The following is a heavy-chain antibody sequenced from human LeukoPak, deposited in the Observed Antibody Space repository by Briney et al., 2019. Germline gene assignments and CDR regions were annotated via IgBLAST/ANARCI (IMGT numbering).Heavy chain of an antibody. CDR1: GFTFDDYG. CDR2: TNWNAGSI. V-gene: IGHV3-20*04. Sequence: GGSLRLSCAASGFTFDDYGMNWVRQAPGKGLEWVSRTNWNAGSIRYVDSVKGRFTISRDNAKNSLYLQMNSLRAEDTALYYCARDPEYYGSGSYGYMDVWGKGTTVTISS. CDR3: ARDPEYYGSGSYGYMDV. D-gene: IGHD3-10*01. J-gene: IGHJ6*03.